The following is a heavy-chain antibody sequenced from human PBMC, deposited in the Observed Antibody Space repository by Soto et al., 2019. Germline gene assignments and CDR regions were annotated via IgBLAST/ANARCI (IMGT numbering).Heavy chain of an antibody. J-gene: IGHJ3*02. V-gene: IGHV3-53*01. CDR2: LYDVDGT. D-gene: IGHD4-17*01. CDR3: ASWHLREHAYDI. Sequence: GGSLRLSCEASGFTFSGSAMHWVRQAPGKGLEWVSALYDVDGTYYADSVKGRFTTSADSSKTIVYLQMNGLRPDDTAVYYCASWHLREHAYDIWGQGTAVTVSS. CDR1: GFTFSGSA.